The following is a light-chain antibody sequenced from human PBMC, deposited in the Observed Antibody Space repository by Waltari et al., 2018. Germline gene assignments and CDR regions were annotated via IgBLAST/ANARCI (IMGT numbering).Light chain of an antibody. Sequence: DIQMTQSPSTLSASAGGRLTITCRARQSISSWLAWYQQKPGKGPKLLIYQASSLHSGVSSRFSGSGSGTDVTLTITSLQPDDFASYYCLQYNSYPWTFGQGTKVEVK. CDR2: QAS. CDR1: QSISSW. CDR3: LQYNSYPWT. V-gene: IGKV1-5*03. J-gene: IGKJ1*01.